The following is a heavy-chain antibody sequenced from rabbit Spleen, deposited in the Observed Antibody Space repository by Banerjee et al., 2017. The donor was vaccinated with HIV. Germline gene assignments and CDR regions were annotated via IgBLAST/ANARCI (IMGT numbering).Heavy chain of an antibody. D-gene: IGHD2-1*01. CDR2: IYGGAGSST. CDR1: GFSFSSSYY. CDR3: ARGSAAMTMVITGYYLSL. J-gene: IGHJ6*01. V-gene: IGHV1S40*01. Sequence: QSLEESGGGLVQPEGSLTLTCTASGFSFSSSYYMCWVRQAPGKGLEWIGCIYGGAGSSTAYANWAKGRFTISKTSSTTVPLQMTSLTAPDTATYFCARGSAAMTMVITGYYLSLWGPGTLVTVS.